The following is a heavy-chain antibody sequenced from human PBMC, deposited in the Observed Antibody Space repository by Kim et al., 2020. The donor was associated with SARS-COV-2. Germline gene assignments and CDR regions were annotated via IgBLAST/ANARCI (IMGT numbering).Heavy chain of an antibody. CDR1: GFTFPSYA. CDR3: TKRTSGAWPFDY. CDR2: IGITGGNT. V-gene: IGHV3-23*01. Sequence: GGSLRLSCEASGFTFPSYAMTWVRPAPGKGLEWVASIGITGGNTYYADSVKGRFTISRDNSRDTLFLHMNSLRAEDTAVYYCTKRTSGAWPFDYWGQGTLVTVSS. D-gene: IGHD2-2*01. J-gene: IGHJ4*02.